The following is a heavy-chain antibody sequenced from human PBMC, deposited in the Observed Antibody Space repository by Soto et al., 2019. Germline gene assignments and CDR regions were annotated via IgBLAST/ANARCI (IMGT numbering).Heavy chain of an antibody. V-gene: IGHV1-2*04. CDR2: INPNSGDT. CDR1: GYTFTSYA. J-gene: IGHJ6*02. Sequence: GASVKVSCKASGYTFTSYAMHWVRQAPGQRLEWMGWINPNSGDTNYAQNFQGWVTMTRDTSISTAHMELSSLRSDDTAVYYCARDRGHDYYYDMDVWGQGTTVTVSS. CDR3: ARDRGHDYYYDMDV.